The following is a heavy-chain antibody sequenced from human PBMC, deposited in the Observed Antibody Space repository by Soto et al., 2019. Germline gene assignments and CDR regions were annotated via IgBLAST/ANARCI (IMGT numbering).Heavy chain of an antibody. CDR2: ISSSSSTI. Sequence: EVQLVESGGGLVQPGGSLRLSCAASGFTFSSYSMNWVRQAPGKGLEWVSYISSSSSTIYYADSVKGRFTISRDNVXXSRYLQMKSLRAEDTAVYYCARHPERIAQIGWFDPWGQGTLVTVYS. CDR3: ARHPERIAQIGWFDP. CDR1: GFTFSSYS. D-gene: IGHD6-13*01. J-gene: IGHJ5*02. V-gene: IGHV3-48*01.